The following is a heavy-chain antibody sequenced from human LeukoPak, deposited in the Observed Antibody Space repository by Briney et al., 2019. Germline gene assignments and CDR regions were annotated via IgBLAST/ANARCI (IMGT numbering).Heavy chain of an antibody. CDR2: IKQDESEK. D-gene: IGHD4-17*01. CDR3: ASTTVTTWGDWFDP. Sequence: GGSLRLSCVFSGFTFSNYWMSWVRQAPGKGLEWVANIKQDESEKHYVDSVKGRFTISRDSAKNSLYLQMNSLRAEDTAVYYCASTTVTTWGDWFDPWGQGTLVTVSS. V-gene: IGHV3-7*01. J-gene: IGHJ5*02. CDR1: GFTFSNYW.